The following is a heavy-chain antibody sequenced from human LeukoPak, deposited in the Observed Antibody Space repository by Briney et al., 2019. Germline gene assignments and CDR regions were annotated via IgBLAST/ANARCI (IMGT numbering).Heavy chain of an antibody. Sequence: PGGSLRLSCAASGFTFSSYWMSWVRQAPGKGLEWVANIKQDGSEKYYVDSVKGRFTISRDNAKNSLYLQMNSLRAEDTAVYYCARIYDFWSGYYFYSYWYFDLWGRGTLVTVSS. CDR2: IKQDGSEK. CDR1: GFTFSSYW. J-gene: IGHJ2*01. D-gene: IGHD3-3*01. V-gene: IGHV3-7*01. CDR3: ARIYDFWSGYYFYSYWYFDL.